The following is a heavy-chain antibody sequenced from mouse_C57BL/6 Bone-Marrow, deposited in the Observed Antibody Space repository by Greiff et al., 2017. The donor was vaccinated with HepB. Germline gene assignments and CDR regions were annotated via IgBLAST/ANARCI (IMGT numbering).Heavy chain of an antibody. J-gene: IGHJ3*01. CDR2: IYPRSGNT. CDR1: GYTFTSYG. D-gene: IGHD2-2*01. Sequence: VKLQESGAELARPGASVKLSCKASGYTFTSYGISWVKQSTGQGLEWIGEIYPRSGNTYYNEKFKGKATLTADKSSSTAYMELRSLTSEDSAVYFCARGYDGAWFAYWGQGTLVTVSA. V-gene: IGHV1-81*01. CDR3: ARGYDGAWFAY.